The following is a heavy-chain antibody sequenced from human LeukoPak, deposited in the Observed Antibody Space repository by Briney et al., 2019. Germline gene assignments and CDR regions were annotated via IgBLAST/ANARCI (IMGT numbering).Heavy chain of an antibody. V-gene: IGHV5-51*01. D-gene: IGHD2-15*01. J-gene: IGHJ6*02. CDR1: GYSFTSYW. CDR3: ARELVAAATPDYGVDV. Sequence: GESLKISCKGSGYSFTSYWIGWVRQMPGKGLEWMGIIYPGDSDTRYSPSFQGQVTISADKSISTAYLQWSSLKASDTAMYYCARELVAAATPDYGVDVWGQGTTVTVSS. CDR2: IYPGDSDT.